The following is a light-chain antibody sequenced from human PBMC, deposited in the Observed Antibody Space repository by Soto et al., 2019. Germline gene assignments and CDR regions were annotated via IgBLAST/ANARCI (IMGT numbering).Light chain of an antibody. V-gene: IGKV1-5*03. CDR3: QQYNSYSLTWT. J-gene: IGKJ1*01. CDR2: KAS. CDR1: QSISSW. Sequence: DIQMTQSPSTLSASVGDRVTITCRASQSISSWLAWYQQKPGKAPKLLIYKASSLESGVPSRFSGSGSGTEFTLTISSLQPDDIATYYCQQYNSYSLTWTFGQGTKVEIK.